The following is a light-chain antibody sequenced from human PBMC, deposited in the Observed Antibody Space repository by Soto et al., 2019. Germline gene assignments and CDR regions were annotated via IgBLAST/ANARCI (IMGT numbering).Light chain of an antibody. CDR2: SAS. V-gene: IGKV1-27*01. J-gene: IGKJ5*01. CDR3: QKYNTVPGT. Sequence: DIQMTQSPSSLSASVGDRVTITCRASQDIRNSLAWYQQKPGTVPKLLIYSASTLQSGVPSRFSGSGSGTAFTLPISSRQPEDDATNYCQKYNTVPGTFGQGTRLDIK. CDR1: QDIRNS.